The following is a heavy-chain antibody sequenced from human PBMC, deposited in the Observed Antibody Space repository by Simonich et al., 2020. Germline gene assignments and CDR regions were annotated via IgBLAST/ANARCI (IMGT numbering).Heavy chain of an antibody. CDR2: ICYSGST. D-gene: IGHD7-27*01. V-gene: IGHV4-39*01. J-gene: IGHJ4*02. CDR1: GGSISSSSDY. CDR3: ATQVDKTGEIDY. Sequence: QLQLQESGPGLVKPSETLSLTCTVSGGSISSSSDYWGWIRQPPGKGLEWIGGICYSGSTYYHPALKSTVTISVDTSKNQFSLKLSSVTAADTAVYYCATQVDKTGEIDYWGQGTLVTVSS.